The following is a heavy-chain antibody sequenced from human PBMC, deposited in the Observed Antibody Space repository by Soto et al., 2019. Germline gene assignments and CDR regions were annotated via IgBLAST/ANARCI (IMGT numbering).Heavy chain of an antibody. V-gene: IGHV3-74*01. Sequence: VGSLRLSCGASGFSVKRYWMHWVRQAPGKGLVWLSRFGGDENYTDYADSVRGRFTISRDIAKNTIYLQMNSLRAEDTAVYYCGKGKELGVVRYGLDAWGQGSTVTVYS. CDR2: FGGDENYT. CDR3: GKGKELGVVRYGLDA. J-gene: IGHJ6*02. CDR1: GFSVKRYW. D-gene: IGHD3-3*01.